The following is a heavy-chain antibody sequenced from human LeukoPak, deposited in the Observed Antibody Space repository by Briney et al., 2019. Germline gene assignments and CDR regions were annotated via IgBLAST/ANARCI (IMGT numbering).Heavy chain of an antibody. CDR1: GFTFSTYW. V-gene: IGHV3-74*01. J-gene: IGHJ4*02. CDR2: INSDGSST. CDR3: ARTYGVFDY. Sequence: GGSLRLSCAASGFTFSTYWMHWVRQAPEKGLVWVSRINSDGSSTTYADSVKGRFTISRDNAKNTLYLQMNSLRAEDTAVYYCARTYGVFDYWGQGTLVTVSS. D-gene: IGHD3-10*01.